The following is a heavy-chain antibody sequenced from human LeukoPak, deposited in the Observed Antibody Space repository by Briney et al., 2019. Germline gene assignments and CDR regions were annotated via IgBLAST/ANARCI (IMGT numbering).Heavy chain of an antibody. CDR1: GFTFSSYS. CDR3: ARDPRPDFWSGYSPHDY. D-gene: IGHD3-3*01. CDR2: ISSSSSYI. J-gene: IGHJ4*02. Sequence: PGGSLRLSCAASGFTFSSYSMNLVRQAPGKGLEWVSSISSSSSYIYYADSVKGRFTISRDNAKNSLYLQMNSLRAEDTAVYHCARDPRPDFWSGYSPHDYWGQGTLVTVSS. V-gene: IGHV3-21*01.